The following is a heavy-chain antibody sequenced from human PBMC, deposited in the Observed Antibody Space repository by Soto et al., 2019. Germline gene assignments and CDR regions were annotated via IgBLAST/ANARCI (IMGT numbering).Heavy chain of an antibody. CDR1: GFSFITYG. CDR2: IWSDSSHK. V-gene: IGHV3-33*06. Sequence: GGSLRLSCAASGFSFITYGMHWGRQVPGKGLEWVAVIWSDSSHKYYADSVKGRFSVSRDNSKNTLFLQMNSLTAEDTAVYYCANNLLGAYFESWGQGTLVTVSS. CDR3: ANNLLGAYFES. J-gene: IGHJ4*02. D-gene: IGHD1-26*01.